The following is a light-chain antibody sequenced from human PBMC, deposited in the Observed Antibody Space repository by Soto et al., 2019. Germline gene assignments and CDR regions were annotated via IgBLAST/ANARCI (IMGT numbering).Light chain of an antibody. CDR2: KAS. CDR3: QLFGT. CDR1: QSISSW. V-gene: IGKV1-5*03. Sequence: DLQITQSPSTLSASVGDRVTITCRASQSISSWLAWYQQKPGKAPKLLIYKASSLESGVPSRFSGSGSGTEFTLTISSLQPDGFATYCCQLFGTFGQGTKVEIK. J-gene: IGKJ1*01.